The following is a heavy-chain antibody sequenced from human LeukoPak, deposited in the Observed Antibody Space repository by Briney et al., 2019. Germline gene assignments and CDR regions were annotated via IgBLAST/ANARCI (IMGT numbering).Heavy chain of an antibody. CDR2: ISGSGDST. CDR1: GFTFSSYV. CDR3: AKVILRYFDWPIPHCFDY. V-gene: IGHV3-23*01. J-gene: IGHJ4*02. Sequence: GGSLRLSRAASGFTFSSYVLTWVRQAPGKGLGLVTTISGSGDSTYYAASVKGRFTISSDNSKNKLYLQMNSLRAEDTAVYYCAKVILRYFDWPIPHCFDYWGQGTLVTVSS. D-gene: IGHD3-9*01.